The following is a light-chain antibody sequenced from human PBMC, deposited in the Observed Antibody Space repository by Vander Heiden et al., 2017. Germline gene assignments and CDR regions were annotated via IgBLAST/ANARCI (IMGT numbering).Light chain of an antibody. J-gene: IGKJ4*01. CDR1: HSLVYSDGNTY. CDR2: KVS. CDR3: RQGTHWPLT. V-gene: IGKV2-30*01. Sequence: DVVMTSSPLSLPVTLGQPASISCRSSHSLVYSDGNTYLTWFQQRPGQSPRRLIYKVSNRDSGVPDRFSGSGSGTDFTLKISRVEAEDVGVYYCRQGTHWPLTFGGGTKVEIK.